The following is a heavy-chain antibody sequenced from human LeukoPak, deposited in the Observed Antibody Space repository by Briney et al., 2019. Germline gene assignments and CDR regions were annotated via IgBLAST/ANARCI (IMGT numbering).Heavy chain of an antibody. D-gene: IGHD2-15*01. J-gene: IGHJ4*02. V-gene: IGHV3-21*01. CDR2: ISSSGSYI. CDR1: GFTFSSYS. Sequence: GGPLGLSCAASGFTFSSYSMNWVRQAPGKGLEWVSSISSSGSYIYYADSLKGRFTISRDNAKNSLYLQMNNLRAEDTAVYYCARGTVATKARYFDYWGQGTLVTVSS. CDR3: ARGTVATKARYFDY.